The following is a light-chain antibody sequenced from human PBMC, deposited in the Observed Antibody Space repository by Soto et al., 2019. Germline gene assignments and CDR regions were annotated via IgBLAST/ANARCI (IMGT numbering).Light chain of an antibody. CDR2: DAS. CDR3: QVRDVWPS. J-gene: IGKJ1*01. CDR1: QSVSSY. Sequence: EIVLTQSPATLSLSPGERATLSCRASQSVSSYLAWYQQKPGQAPRLLIYDASKRAPGIPARFTGSGSGTDFTLTISSLEPEDIAIYYCQVRDVWPSFGQGTKV. V-gene: IGKV3-11*01.